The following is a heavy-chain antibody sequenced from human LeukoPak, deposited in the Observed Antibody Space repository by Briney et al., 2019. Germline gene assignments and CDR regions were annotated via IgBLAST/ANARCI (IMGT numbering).Heavy chain of an antibody. D-gene: IGHD2-15*01. CDR2: IIPIFGTA. J-gene: IGHJ5*02. Sequence: ASVKVSFKSSGGTFSSYAISWVRQAPGQGLEWMGGIIPIFGTANYAQKFQGRVTITTDESTSTAYMELSSLRSEDTAVYYCASGGPTRIRDNWFDPWGQGTLVTVSS. CDR1: GGTFSSYA. V-gene: IGHV1-69*05. CDR3: ASGGPTRIRDNWFDP.